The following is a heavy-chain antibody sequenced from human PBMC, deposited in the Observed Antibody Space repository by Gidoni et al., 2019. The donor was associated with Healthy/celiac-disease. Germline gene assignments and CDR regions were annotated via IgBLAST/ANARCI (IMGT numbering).Heavy chain of an antibody. CDR1: GLTFSRFS. J-gene: IGHJ6*02. CDR2: ISSSSSYI. D-gene: IGHD4-17*01. V-gene: IGHV3-21*01. CDR3: ARDRTVTTLGDYYYGMDV. Sequence: EVQLVESGGGLVKPGGSVRPSCTASGLTFSRFSLNWVRQAPGKGLELVSSISSSSSYIYYADSVKGRFTISRDNAKNSLYLQMNSLRAEDTAVYYCARDRTVTTLGDYYYGMDVWGQGTTVTVSS.